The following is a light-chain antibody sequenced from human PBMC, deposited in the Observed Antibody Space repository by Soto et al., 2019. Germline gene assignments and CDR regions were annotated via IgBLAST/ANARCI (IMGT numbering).Light chain of an antibody. CDR2: SNN. CDR3: AAWDDSLNGVV. Sequence: QAVVTQPPSTSGTPGQRVTISCSGSSSNIGSNPVNWYLQLPGTAPKLLIYSNNQRPSGVPDRFSGSKSGTSASLAISGLQSEDEADYYCAAWDDSLNGVVFGGGTKLTVL. V-gene: IGLV1-44*01. CDR1: SSNIGSNP. J-gene: IGLJ2*01.